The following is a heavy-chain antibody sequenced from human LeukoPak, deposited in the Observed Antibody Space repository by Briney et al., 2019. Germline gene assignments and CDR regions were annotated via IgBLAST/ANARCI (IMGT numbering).Heavy chain of an antibody. CDR1: GFTFSSYA. CDR3: ARDSTRPYYDILTGSRHNWFDP. V-gene: IGHV3-30*04. J-gene: IGHJ5*02. D-gene: IGHD3-9*01. CDR2: ISYDGSNK. Sequence: PGGSLRLSCAASGFTFSSYAMHWVRQAPGKGLEWVADISYDGSNKYYADSVKGRFTISRDNSKNTLYLQMNSLRAEDTAVYYCARDSTRPYYDILTGSRHNWFDPWGQGTLVTVSS.